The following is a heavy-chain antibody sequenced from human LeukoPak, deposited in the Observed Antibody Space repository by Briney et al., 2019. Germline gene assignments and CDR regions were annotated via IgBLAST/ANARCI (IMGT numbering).Heavy chain of an antibody. Sequence: GASVKVSCKASVYTFTDYFMYWVQQAPGQGLEWMGWISPNNGDTNYAQKFQGSVTMTSDTSITTAYLELNRLTSDDTAVHYCARGPDYDILTGYYPDYWGQGTLVTVS. D-gene: IGHD3-9*01. CDR2: ISPNNGDT. CDR3: ARGPDYDILTGYYPDY. V-gene: IGHV1-2*03. CDR1: VYTFTDYF. J-gene: IGHJ4*02.